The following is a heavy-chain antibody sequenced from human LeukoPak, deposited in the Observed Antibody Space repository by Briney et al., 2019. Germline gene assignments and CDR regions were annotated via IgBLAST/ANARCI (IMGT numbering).Heavy chain of an antibody. V-gene: IGHV3-21*01. CDR1: GFTVSSNY. CDR2: ISSSSSYI. J-gene: IGHJ4*02. D-gene: IGHD2-15*01. Sequence: GGSLRLSCAASGFTVSSNYMSWVRQAPGKGLEWVSSISSSSSYIYYADSVKGRFTISRDNAKNSLYLQMNSLRAEDTAVYYCASPPSQGGWGQGTLVTVSS. CDR3: ASPPSQGG.